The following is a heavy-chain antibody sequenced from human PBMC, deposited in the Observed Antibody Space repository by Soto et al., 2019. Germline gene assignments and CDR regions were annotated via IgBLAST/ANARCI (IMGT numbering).Heavy chain of an antibody. V-gene: IGHV4-61*01. Sequence: PSETLSLTCTVSGGSVSSGSYYWSWIRQPPGKGLEWIGYIYYSGSTNYNPSLKSRVTISVDTSKNQFSLKLSSVTAADTAVYYCARGRGSSWYPYYFDYWGLGTLVTVSS. CDR2: IYYSGST. J-gene: IGHJ4*02. CDR1: GGSVSSGSYY. D-gene: IGHD6-13*01. CDR3: ARGRGSSWYPYYFDY.